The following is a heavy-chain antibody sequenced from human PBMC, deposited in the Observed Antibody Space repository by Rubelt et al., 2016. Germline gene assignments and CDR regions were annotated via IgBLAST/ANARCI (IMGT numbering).Heavy chain of an antibody. CDR1: GFTFSSYG. V-gene: IGHV3-30*19. Sequence: VQLVESGGGVVQPGRSLRLSCAASGFTFSSYGMHWVRQAPGKGLEWVAVISYDGSNKYYADSVKGRFTISRDNAKNSLYLQMNSLRAEDTAVYYCAKDPRRVGAGLNWFDPWGQGTLVTVSS. D-gene: IGHD1-26*01. CDR2: ISYDGSNK. CDR3: AKDPRRVGAGLNWFDP. J-gene: IGHJ5*02.